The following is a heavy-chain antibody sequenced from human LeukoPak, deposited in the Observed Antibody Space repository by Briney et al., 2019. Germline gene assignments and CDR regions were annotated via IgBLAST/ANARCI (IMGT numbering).Heavy chain of an antibody. D-gene: IGHD3-22*01. CDR3: ARDLYYYDSSGYPGFGWFDP. CDR1: GGTFSSYA. J-gene: IGHJ5*02. CDR2: IIPTFGTA. V-gene: IGHV1-69*13. Sequence: ASVKVSCKASGGTFSSYAISWVRQAPGQGLEWMGGIIPTFGTANYAQKFQGRVTITADESTSTAYMELSSLRSEDTAVYYCARDLYYYDSSGYPGFGWFDPWGQGTLVTVSS.